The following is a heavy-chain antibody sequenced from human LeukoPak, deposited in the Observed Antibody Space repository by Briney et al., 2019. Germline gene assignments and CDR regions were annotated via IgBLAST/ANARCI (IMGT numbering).Heavy chain of an antibody. J-gene: IGHJ4*02. D-gene: IGHD3-10*01. Sequence: PSETLSLTCTVSGGSISSSSYYWGWIRQPPGKGLEWIGSIYYSGSTYYNPSLKSRVTISVDTSKNQFSLKLSSVTAADTAVYYCARQGSKGGLWFGELSALYYFDYWGQGTLVTVSS. CDR3: ARQGSKGGLWFGELSALYYFDY. CDR1: GGSISSSSYY. V-gene: IGHV4-39*01. CDR2: IYYSGST.